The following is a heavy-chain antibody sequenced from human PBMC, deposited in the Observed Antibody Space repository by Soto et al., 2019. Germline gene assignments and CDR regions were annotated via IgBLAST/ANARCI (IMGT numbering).Heavy chain of an antibody. V-gene: IGHV1-18*01. CDR2: ISAYNGKT. D-gene: IGHD3-16*01. CDR1: GYTFTSYG. Sequence: GASVKVSCKASGYTFTSYGISWVRQAPGQGLEWMGWISAYNGKTNYAQKLQGRVTMTTDTSTSTAYMELRSLRSDDTAVYYCARGPVSGSYGTKVDYWGQGTLVTVSS. CDR3: ARGPVSGSYGTKVDY. J-gene: IGHJ4*02.